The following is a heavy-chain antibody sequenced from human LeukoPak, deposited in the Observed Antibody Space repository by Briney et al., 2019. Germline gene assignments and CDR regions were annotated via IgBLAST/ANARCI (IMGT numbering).Heavy chain of an antibody. CDR3: ARGRIAAAGILGY. CDR2: IYYSGST. V-gene: IGHV4-31*02. D-gene: IGHD6-13*01. Sequence: LRLSCAASGFTVSSNYMSWVRQHPGKGLEWIGYIYYSGSTYYNPSLKSRVTISVDTSKNQFSLKLSSVTAADTAVYYCARGRIAAAGILGYWGQGTLVTVSS. J-gene: IGHJ4*02. CDR1: GFTVSSNY.